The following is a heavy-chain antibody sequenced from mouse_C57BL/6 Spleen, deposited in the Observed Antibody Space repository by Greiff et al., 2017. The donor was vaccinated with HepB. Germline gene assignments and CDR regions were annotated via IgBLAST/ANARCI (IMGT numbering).Heavy chain of an antibody. D-gene: IGHD1-1*01. V-gene: IGHV1-82*01. J-gene: IGHJ4*01. Sequence: LVESGPELVKPGASVKISCKASGYAFSSSWMNWVKQRPGKGLEWIGRIYPGDGDTNYNGKFKGKATLTADKSSSTAYMQLSSLTSEDSAVYFCARKGYYYGSKNYYAMDYWGQGTSVTVSS. CDR3: ARKGYYYGSKNYYAMDY. CDR2: IYPGDGDT. CDR1: GYAFSSSW.